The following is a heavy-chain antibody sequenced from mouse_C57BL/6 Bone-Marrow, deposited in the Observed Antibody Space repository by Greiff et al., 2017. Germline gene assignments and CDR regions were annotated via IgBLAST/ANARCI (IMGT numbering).Heavy chain of an antibody. D-gene: IGHD2-2*01. CDR2: IDPENGDT. CDR1: GFNIKDDY. CDR3: TTHIFYGYDVDY. J-gene: IGHJ2*01. Sequence: VQLQQSGAELVRPGASVKLSCTASGFNIKDDYMHWVKQRPEQGLEWIGWIDPENGDTEYASKFQGKATITADTSSNTAYVQLSSLTSEDTAVYYCTTHIFYGYDVDYWGQGTTLTVSS. V-gene: IGHV14-4*01.